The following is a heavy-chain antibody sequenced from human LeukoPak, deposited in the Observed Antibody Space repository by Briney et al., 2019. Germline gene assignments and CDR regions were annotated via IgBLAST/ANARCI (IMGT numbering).Heavy chain of an antibody. Sequence: PGGSLRLSCAASGFTFSSYGMGWVRQAPGKGLEWVSAISGSGDRTYYADSVKGRFTISRDGSKNTLYLQMNSLRAEDTAVYYCARDPYSGSYGIYYYYFMDVWGKGTTVTISS. V-gene: IGHV3-23*01. CDR1: GFTFSSYG. J-gene: IGHJ6*03. D-gene: IGHD1-26*01. CDR2: ISGSGDRT. CDR3: ARDPYSGSYGIYYYYFMDV.